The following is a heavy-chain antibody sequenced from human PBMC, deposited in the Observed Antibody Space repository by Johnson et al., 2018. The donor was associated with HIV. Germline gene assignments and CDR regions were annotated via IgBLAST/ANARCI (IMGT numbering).Heavy chain of an antibody. D-gene: IGHD3-22*01. Sequence: VPLVETGGGVVRPAGSLRLSSAASGLPFDDYGMTWVRQAPGKGLEWDSGINWNGGSTGYVDSVKGRFTISRDNAKNSLYLQMNSLRAEDTAVNYCAKGVDYYDSSPADAFDIWGQGTMVTVSS. V-gene: IGHV3-20*03. CDR1: GLPFDDYG. CDR2: INWNGGST. CDR3: AKGVDYYDSSPADAFDI. J-gene: IGHJ3*02.